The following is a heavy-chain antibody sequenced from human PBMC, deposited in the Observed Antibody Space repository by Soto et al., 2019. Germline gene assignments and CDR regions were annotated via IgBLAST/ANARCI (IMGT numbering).Heavy chain of an antibody. V-gene: IGHV3-21*01. CDR3: ARDSTYYYDSSGYYRFDY. CDR1: GFPFSSYS. CDR2: ISSSSSYT. Sequence: GGSLRLSCASSGFPFSSYSMNWVRQAPGKGLEWVSSISSSSSYTYYADSVKGRFTISRDNAKNSLYLQMNSLRAEDTAVYYCARDSTYYYDSSGYYRFDYWGQGTLVTVSS. J-gene: IGHJ4*02. D-gene: IGHD3-22*01.